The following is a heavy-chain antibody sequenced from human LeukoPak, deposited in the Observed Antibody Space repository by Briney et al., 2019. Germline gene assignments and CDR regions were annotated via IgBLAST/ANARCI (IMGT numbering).Heavy chain of an antibody. CDR2: IGSDNKP. V-gene: IGHV3-69-1*01. CDR1: GFTFSAYA. Sequence: GGSLRLSCEASGFTFSAYAMTWVRQAPGKGLEWVSSIGSDNKPHYSDSVKGRFTISRDNAKNSLYLQMNSLGDEDTAVYYCARGLYGSGTYYFDYWGQGTLVTVSS. D-gene: IGHD3-10*01. J-gene: IGHJ4*02. CDR3: ARGLYGSGTYYFDY.